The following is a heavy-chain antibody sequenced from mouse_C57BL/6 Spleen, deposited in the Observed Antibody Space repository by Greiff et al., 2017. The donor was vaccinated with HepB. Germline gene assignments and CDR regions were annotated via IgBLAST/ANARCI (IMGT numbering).Heavy chain of an antibody. D-gene: IGHD2-4*01. CDR2: ISGGGGNT. CDR1: GFTFSSYT. V-gene: IGHV5-9*01. CDR3: ARHGGLRDWFAY. J-gene: IGHJ3*01. Sequence: EVMLVESGGGLVKPGGSLKLSCAASGFTFSSYTMSWVRQTPEKRLEWVATISGGGGNTYYPDSVKGRFTISRDNAKNTLYLQMSSLRSEDTALYYCARHGGLRDWFAYWGQGTLVTVSA.